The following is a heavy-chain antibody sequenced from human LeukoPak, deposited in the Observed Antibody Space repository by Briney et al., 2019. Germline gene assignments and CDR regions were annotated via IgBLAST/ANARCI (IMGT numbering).Heavy chain of an antibody. CDR3: SSSTERVLVNFGESPFDI. Sequence: GGSLRLSCAASGFTFSSYAMSWVRQAPGKGLEWVSAISGSGGSTYYADSVKGRFTISRDNAKNSLYLQMNSLRAEDTAVYYCSSSTERVLVNFGESPFDIWGQGTTVTVSS. J-gene: IGHJ3*02. D-gene: IGHD3-10*01. CDR1: GFTFSSYA. V-gene: IGHV3-23*01. CDR2: ISGSGGST.